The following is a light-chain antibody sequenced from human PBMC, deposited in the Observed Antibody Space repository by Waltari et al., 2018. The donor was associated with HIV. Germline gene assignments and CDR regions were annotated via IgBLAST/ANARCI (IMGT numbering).Light chain of an antibody. J-gene: IGLJ2*01. Sequence: SYELTQPPSVSVSPGQTARITCSGDALPKQYAYWYQQKPGQAPVAVIYKDSERPSGIPDRFSGSNSGNTATLTISGTQSMDEADYYCQAWDSGTVVFGGGTKLTVL. V-gene: IGLV3-25*02. CDR1: ALPKQY. CDR2: KDS. CDR3: QAWDSGTVV.